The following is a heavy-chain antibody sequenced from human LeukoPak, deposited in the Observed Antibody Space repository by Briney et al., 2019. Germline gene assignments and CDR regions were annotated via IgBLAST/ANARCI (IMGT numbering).Heavy chain of an antibody. CDR1: GGTFSSYA. D-gene: IGHD3-22*01. Sequence: SVKVSCKASGGTFSSYAISWVRQAPGQGLEWMGGIIPIFGTANYAQKFQGRVTITTDESTSTAYMELSSLRSEDTAVYYCARGAHLDYDSSGYPASDAFDIWGQGTMVTVSS. V-gene: IGHV1-69*05. J-gene: IGHJ3*02. CDR3: ARGAHLDYDSSGYPASDAFDI. CDR2: IIPIFGTA.